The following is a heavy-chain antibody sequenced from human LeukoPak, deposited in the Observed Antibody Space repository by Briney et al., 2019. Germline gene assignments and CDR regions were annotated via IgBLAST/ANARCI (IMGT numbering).Heavy chain of an antibody. Sequence: GGSLRLSCAASGFTFADYAMHWVRQAPGKGLEWVSGISWNSGSIGYADSVKGRFTISRDNAKNSLYLQMNSLRAEDTALYYCAMGWLQFDAPFDYWGQGTLVTVSS. CDR3: AMGWLQFDAPFDY. V-gene: IGHV3-9*01. CDR2: ISWNSGSI. D-gene: IGHD5-24*01. CDR1: GFTFADYA. J-gene: IGHJ4*02.